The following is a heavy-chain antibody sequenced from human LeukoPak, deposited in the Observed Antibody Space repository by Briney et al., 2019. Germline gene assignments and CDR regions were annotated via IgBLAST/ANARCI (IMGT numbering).Heavy chain of an antibody. J-gene: IGHJ4*02. CDR1: GFTFSSYS. CDR2: ISSSSSYI. Sequence: GGSLRLSCAASGFTFSSYSMNWVRQAPGKGLEWVSSISSSSSYIYYADSVKGRFTISRDNAKNSLYLQMNSLRAEDTAVYYCAIMIRGRIDYWGQGTLVTVSS. D-gene: IGHD3-10*01. V-gene: IGHV3-21*01. CDR3: AIMIRGRIDY.